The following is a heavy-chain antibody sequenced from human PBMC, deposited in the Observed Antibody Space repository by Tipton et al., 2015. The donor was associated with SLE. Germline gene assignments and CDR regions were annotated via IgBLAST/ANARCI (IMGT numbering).Heavy chain of an antibody. Sequence: SLRLSCAASGFTFSDYYMSWIRQAPGKGLEWVSYISSSSSYTNYADSVKGRFTISRDNAKNSLYLQMNSLRAEDTAVYYCAKYGSSWYPDYWGQGTLVTVSS. CDR1: GFTFSDYY. V-gene: IGHV3-11*03. J-gene: IGHJ4*02. CDR2: ISSSSSYT. CDR3: AKYGSSWYPDY. D-gene: IGHD6-13*01.